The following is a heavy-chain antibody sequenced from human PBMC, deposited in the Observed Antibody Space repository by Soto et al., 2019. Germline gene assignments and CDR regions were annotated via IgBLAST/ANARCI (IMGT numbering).Heavy chain of an antibody. CDR1: GFTFSSYA. Sequence: EVQLLESGGGLVQPGGSLRLSCAASGFTFSSYAMSWVRQAPGKGLEWVSSISGSGGSTYYAGSVKGRFTISRDNSKNTLSRQMNSLRAEDTAVYYCAKDPDSRGLGPWGQGTLVTVSS. D-gene: IGHD6-19*01. J-gene: IGHJ5*02. V-gene: IGHV3-23*01. CDR2: ISGSGGST. CDR3: AKDPDSRGLGP.